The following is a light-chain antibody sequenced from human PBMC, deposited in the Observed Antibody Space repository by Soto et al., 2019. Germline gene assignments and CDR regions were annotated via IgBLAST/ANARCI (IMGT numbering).Light chain of an antibody. V-gene: IGKV1-13*02. J-gene: IGKJ4*01. CDR1: QGISNA. CDR3: QQFDSYPLT. Sequence: AIQLTQSPSPLSASLGDRVTITFPACQGISNALAWYQHKSGKAPKSLIYDASNLESGVPSGFSGGGSGTDFTLTISSLQAEDFATYYCQQFDSYPLTFGGGTKVDIK. CDR2: DAS.